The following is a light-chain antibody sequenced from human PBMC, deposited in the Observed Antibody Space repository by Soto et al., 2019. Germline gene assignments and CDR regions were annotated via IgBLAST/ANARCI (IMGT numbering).Light chain of an antibody. CDR2: GAS. CDR3: QQYGSSPRT. J-gene: IGKJ1*01. V-gene: IGKV3-20*01. CDR1: QSVSSNY. Sequence: ETVLTQSPGTLSLSPGERATLSCRASQSVSSNYLAWFQQKSGQAPRLLIYGASSRATGIPDRFSASGSGTDFTLTISRLEPEDFAVYYCQQYGSSPRTFGQGTRWIS.